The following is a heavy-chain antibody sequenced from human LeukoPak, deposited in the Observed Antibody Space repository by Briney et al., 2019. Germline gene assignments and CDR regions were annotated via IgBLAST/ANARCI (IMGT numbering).Heavy chain of an antibody. CDR3: ARSSLGYCTNGVCFAFDY. CDR2: IIPILGTA. CDR1: GGIFSSYA. V-gene: IGHV1-69*05. Sequence: ASVKVSCKASGGIFSSYAISWVRQAPGQGLEWMGGIIPILGTANYAQKFQGRVTITTDESTSTAYMELSSLRSEDTAVYYCARSSLGYCTNGVCFAFDYWGQGTLVTVSS. J-gene: IGHJ4*02. D-gene: IGHD2-8*01.